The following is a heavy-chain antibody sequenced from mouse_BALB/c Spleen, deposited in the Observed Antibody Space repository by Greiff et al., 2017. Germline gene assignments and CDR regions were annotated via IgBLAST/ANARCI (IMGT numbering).Heavy chain of an antibody. V-gene: IGHV5-17*02. Sequence: VQLKQSGGGLVQPGGSRKLSCAASGFTFSSFGMHWVRQAPEKGLEWVAYISSGSSTIYYADTVKGRFTISRDNPKNTLFLQMTSLRSEDTAMYYCARRYRYDERGYAMDYWGQGTSVTVSS. CDR2: ISSGSSTI. D-gene: IGHD2-14*01. J-gene: IGHJ4*01. CDR1: GFTFSSFG. CDR3: ARRYRYDERGYAMDY.